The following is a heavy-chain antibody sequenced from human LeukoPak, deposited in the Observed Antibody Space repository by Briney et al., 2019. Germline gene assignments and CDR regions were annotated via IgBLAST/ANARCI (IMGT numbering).Heavy chain of an antibody. CDR2: IDARSGIT. D-gene: IGHD3-3*01. CDR3: ARTYDFGRGPPGDAFDN. J-gene: IGHJ3*02. V-gene: IGHV3-48*01. CDR1: GFTFDDYA. Sequence: GGSLRLSCAASGFTFDDYAMHWVRQAPGKVPEWVSYIDARSGITYYADSVQGRFTISRDNAQESVFLQMNSLRADDTAVYYCARTYDFGRGPPGDAFDNWGPGTLVTVSS.